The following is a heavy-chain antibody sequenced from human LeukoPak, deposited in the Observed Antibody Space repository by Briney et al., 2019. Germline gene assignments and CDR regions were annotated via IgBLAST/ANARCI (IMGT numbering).Heavy chain of an antibody. CDR3: AKDLLRKEYYFDY. D-gene: IGHD4-17*01. Sequence: GGSLRLSCAASGFTFSSYAMSWVRQAPGKGLEWVSAISGSGGSTYYADSVKGRFTISRDNSKNTLYLQMYSLRAEDTAIYYCAKDLLRKEYYFDYWGQGTLVTVSS. CDR1: GFTFSSYA. V-gene: IGHV3-23*01. J-gene: IGHJ4*02. CDR2: ISGSGGST.